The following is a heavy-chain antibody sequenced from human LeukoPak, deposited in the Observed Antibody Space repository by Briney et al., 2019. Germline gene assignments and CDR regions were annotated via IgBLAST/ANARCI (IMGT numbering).Heavy chain of an antibody. V-gene: IGHV3-30*19. J-gene: IGHJ6*02. D-gene: IGHD2-2*01. CDR2: TSYDGSNK. Sequence: GGSLRLSCAASGFTFSSYGMHWVRQAPGKGLEWVAVTSYDGSNKNYADFVKGRFTISRDNSKNTLYLQMNSLRAEDTAVYYCARGYCSSSSCYRGLPGYYYYGMDVWGQGTTVTVSS. CDR1: GFTFSSYG. CDR3: ARGYCSSSSCYRGLPGYYYYGMDV.